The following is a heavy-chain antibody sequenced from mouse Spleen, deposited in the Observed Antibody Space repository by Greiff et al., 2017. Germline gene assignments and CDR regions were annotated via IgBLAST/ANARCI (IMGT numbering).Heavy chain of an antibody. CDR2: IHPNSGST. D-gene: IGHD4-1*01. V-gene: IGHV1-64*01. CDR1: GYTFTSYW. Sequence: VQLQQPGAELVKPGASVKLSCKASGYTFTSYWMHWVKQRPGQGLEWIGMIHPNSGSTNYNEKFKSKATLTVDKSSSTAYMQLSSLTSEDSAVYYCARDGYWDRFAYWGQGTLVTVSA. J-gene: IGHJ3*01. CDR3: ARDGYWDRFAY.